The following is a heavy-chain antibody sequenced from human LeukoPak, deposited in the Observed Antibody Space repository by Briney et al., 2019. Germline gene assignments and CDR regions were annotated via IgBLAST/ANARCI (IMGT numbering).Heavy chain of an antibody. CDR2: IYYSGST. V-gene: IGHV4-31*03. D-gene: IGHD3-10*01. J-gene: IGHJ4*02. CDR3: ARVVTMVRGVIITPRYFDY. CDR1: GGSISSGGYY. Sequence: SETLSLTCTVSGGSISSGGYYWSWIRQHPGKGLEWIGYIYYSGSTYYNPSLKSRVTISVDTSKNQFSLKLSSVTAADTAVYYCARVVTMVRGVIITPRYFDYWGQGTLVTVSS.